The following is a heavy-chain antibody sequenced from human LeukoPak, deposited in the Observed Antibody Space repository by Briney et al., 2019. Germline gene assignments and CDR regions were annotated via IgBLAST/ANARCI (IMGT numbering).Heavy chain of an antibody. CDR1: GGSFSGYY. CDR2: INHSGST. CDR3: ARHFGSLDPANIYFDWLPYYFDY. J-gene: IGHJ4*02. V-gene: IGHV4-34*01. Sequence: SETLSLTCAVYGGSFSGYYWSWIRQPPGKGLEWIGEINHSGSTYYNPSLKSRVTMSVDTSKNQFSLKLSSVTAADTAVYYCARHFGSLDPANIYFDWLPYYFDYWGQGTLVTVSS. D-gene: IGHD3-9*01.